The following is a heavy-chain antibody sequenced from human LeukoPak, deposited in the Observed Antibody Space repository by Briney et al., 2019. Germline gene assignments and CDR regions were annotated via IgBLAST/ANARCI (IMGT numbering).Heavy chain of an antibody. CDR2: INHSGST. CDR1: GGSFSGYY. J-gene: IGHJ4*02. V-gene: IGHV4-34*01. D-gene: IGHD2-8*01. Sequence: PSETLSLTCAVYGGSFSGYYWSWIRQPPGKGLEWIGEINHSGSTNYNPSLKSRVTISVDTSKNQFSLKLSSVTAEDTALYYCARESRGYCTNGVCYTSEHLDYWGQGTLVTVSS. CDR3: ARESRGYCTNGVCYTSEHLDY.